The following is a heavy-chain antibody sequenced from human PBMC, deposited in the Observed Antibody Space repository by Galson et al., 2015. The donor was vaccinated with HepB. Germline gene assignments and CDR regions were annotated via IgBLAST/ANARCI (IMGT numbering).Heavy chain of an antibody. CDR3: ARGGEAYCGGDCYSREDYYYYMDV. J-gene: IGHJ6*03. V-gene: IGHV1-18*01. CDR1: GYTFTSYG. CDR2: ISAYNGNT. D-gene: IGHD2-21*01. Sequence: SVKVSCKASGYTFTSYGISWVRQAPGQGLEWMGWISAYNGNTNYAQKLQGRVTMTTDTSTSTAYMELRSLRSDDTAVYYCARGGEAYCGGDCYSREDYYYYMDVWGKGTTVTVSS.